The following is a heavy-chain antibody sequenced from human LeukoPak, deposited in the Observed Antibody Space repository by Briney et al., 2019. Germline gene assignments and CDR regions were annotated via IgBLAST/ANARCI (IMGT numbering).Heavy chain of an antibody. CDR3: AKYDYSSGWYPPVGAFDI. J-gene: IGHJ3*02. CDR1: GFTFSSYA. D-gene: IGHD6-19*01. CDR2: ISGSGGST. Sequence: GGSLRLSCAASGFTFSSYAMSWVRQAPGKGLEWVSAISGSGGSTYYADSVKGRFTISRDNSKNTLYLRMNSLRAEDTAVYYCAKYDYSSGWYPPVGAFDIWGQGTMVTVSS. V-gene: IGHV3-23*01.